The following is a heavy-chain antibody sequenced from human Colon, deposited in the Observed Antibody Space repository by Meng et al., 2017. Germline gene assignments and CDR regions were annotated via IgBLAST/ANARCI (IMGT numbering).Heavy chain of an antibody. D-gene: IGHD6-6*01. CDR2: ISFDGSNE. V-gene: IGHV3-30*18. J-gene: IGHJ4*02. CDR1: GFTFSSYA. Sequence: QVQLVESGGGVVQPGGSLRLSGTASGFTFSSYAIHWVRQAPGKGLEWVALISFDGSNEYYADSVKGRFTISRDNSKNTLYMQINSLRAEDTAVYYCAKPLTGGSSPSHFDYWGQGTLVTVSS. CDR3: AKPLTGGSSPSHFDY.